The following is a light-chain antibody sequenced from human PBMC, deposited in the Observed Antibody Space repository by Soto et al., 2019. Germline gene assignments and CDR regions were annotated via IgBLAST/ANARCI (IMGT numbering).Light chain of an antibody. CDR3: QQYGASPGT. CDR2: DAS. J-gene: IGKJ1*01. CDR1: QRVSGSS. Sequence: EIVLTQSPGTLSLSPGERATLSCRASQRVSGSSLAWYQQRPGQAPRLLIYDASYRVTGIPDRFSGRGSGTDFTLTVSTLEPEDFAVYYCQQYGASPGTFGQGTKVDI. V-gene: IGKV3-20*01.